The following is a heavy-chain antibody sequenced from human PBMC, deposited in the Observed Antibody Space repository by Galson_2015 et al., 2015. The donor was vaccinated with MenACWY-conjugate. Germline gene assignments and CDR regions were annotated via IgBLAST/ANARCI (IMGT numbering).Heavy chain of an antibody. V-gene: IGHV3-11*03. J-gene: IGHJ6*02. D-gene: IGHD4-17*01. Sequence: SLRLSCAASGFTFSDYYMSWLRQAPGKGLEWVSYISSSSSYTNYADSVKGRFTISRENAKNSLYLQMNSLRAEDTAVYYCARAGGVTTWAGYGMDVWGQGTTVTVSS. CDR2: ISSSSSYT. CDR1: GFTFSDYY. CDR3: ARAGGVTTWAGYGMDV.